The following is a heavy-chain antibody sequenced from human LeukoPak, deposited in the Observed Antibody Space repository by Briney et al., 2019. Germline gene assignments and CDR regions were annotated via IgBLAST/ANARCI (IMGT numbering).Heavy chain of an antibody. V-gene: IGHV3-9*01. J-gene: IGHJ3*02. CDR2: ISWNSGSI. CDR3: AKVAAAGPERDAFDI. D-gene: IGHD6-13*01. CDR1: GFTFDDYA. Sequence: GGSLRLSCAASGFTFDDYAMHWVRQAPGKGLEWVSGISWNSGSIGYADSVKGRFTISRDNAKNSLYLQMNSLRAEDTALYYCAKVAAAGPERDAFDIWGQGTMVTVSS.